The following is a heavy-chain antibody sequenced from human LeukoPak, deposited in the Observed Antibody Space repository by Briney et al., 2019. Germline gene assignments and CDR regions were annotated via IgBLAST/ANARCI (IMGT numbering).Heavy chain of an antibody. CDR1: GGSISSYY. CDR3: ARGLPSYSSGWDAFDI. J-gene: IGHJ3*02. D-gene: IGHD6-19*01. Sequence: SETLSLTCTVSGGSISSYYWSWIRQPPGKGLEWIGYIYYSGSTNYNPFLKTRVTMSVDTSKNHFSLKLTSVTTADTAVYFCARGLPSYSSGWDAFDIWGQGTIVTVSS. V-gene: IGHV4-59*01. CDR2: IYYSGST.